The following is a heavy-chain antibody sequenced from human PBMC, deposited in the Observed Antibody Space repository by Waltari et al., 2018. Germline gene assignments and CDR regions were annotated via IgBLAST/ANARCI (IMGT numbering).Heavy chain of an antibody. CDR1: GITLGGSA. Sequence: QIQLVQSGPEVKTPGTSVKVSCKASGITLGGSAVQWVRQARGQRLEWIGWIVVGSGHTFYSQNFKDRVTLSSDLATETAYMELTTLESEDTAVFYCALAVSVIAIPNAFRIWGQGTLVTVSS. V-gene: IGHV1-58*01. J-gene: IGHJ3*02. CDR3: ALAVSVIAIPNAFRI. CDR2: IVVGSGHT. D-gene: IGHD2-21*01.